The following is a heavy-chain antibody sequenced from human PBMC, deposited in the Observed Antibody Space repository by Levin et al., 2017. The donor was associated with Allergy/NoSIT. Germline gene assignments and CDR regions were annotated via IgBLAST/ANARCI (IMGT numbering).Heavy chain of an antibody. CDR3: TMRGGASYDY. V-gene: IGHV3-15*01. CDR1: GFTFINAW. Sequence: GGSLRLSCAGSGFTFINAWVSWVRQAPGKGLEWVGRIKSKTDGGTTDYAAPVKGRFTISGDDSKNTLYLQMNSLKTEDTALYYCTMRGGASYDYWGQGTLVTVSS. CDR2: IKSKTDGGTT. J-gene: IGHJ4*02. D-gene: IGHD1-26*01.